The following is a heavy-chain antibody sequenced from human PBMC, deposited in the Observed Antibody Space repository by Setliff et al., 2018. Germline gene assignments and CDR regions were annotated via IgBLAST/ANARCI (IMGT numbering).Heavy chain of an antibody. CDR2: ISSSSSTI. Sequence: HPGGSLRLSCAASGFTFSSYSMNWVRQAPGKGLEWVSYISSSSSTIYYADSVKGRFTISRDNAKNSLYLQMNRLRAEDTAVYYCARGFYDSSGYPIDYWGQGTLVTVS. CDR3: ARGFYDSSGYPIDY. CDR1: GFTFSSYS. D-gene: IGHD3-22*01. V-gene: IGHV3-48*01. J-gene: IGHJ4*02.